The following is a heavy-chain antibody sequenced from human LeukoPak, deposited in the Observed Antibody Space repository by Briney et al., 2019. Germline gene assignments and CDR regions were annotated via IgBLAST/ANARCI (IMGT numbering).Heavy chain of an antibody. CDR3: ARRPRRESIDI. Sequence: PSETLSLTCTVSGDSVGSRDLFWGWIRQPPGKGLEWIINVDYSGNTYCNPSLRSRVATSVDTSKNQFSPTLTSVTAADTAVYFCARRPRRESIDIWGQGTMVTVS. CDR2: VDYSGNT. V-gene: IGHV4-39*01. CDR1: GDSVGSRDLF. J-gene: IGHJ3*02.